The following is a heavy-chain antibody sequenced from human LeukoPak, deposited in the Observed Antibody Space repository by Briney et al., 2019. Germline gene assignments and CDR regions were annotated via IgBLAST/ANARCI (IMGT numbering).Heavy chain of an antibody. CDR1: GGSVSSASYY. J-gene: IGHJ5*02. V-gene: IGHV4-61*01. CDR2: IYYSGST. Sequence: PSETLSLTCTVSGGSVSSASYYWSWIRQPPGKGLEWIGYIYYSGSTNYNPSLKSRVIISVDTSKNQFSLKLRSVTAADTAVYYCARSRVGADHDPWGQGTLVTVSS. D-gene: IGHD3-16*01. CDR3: ARSRVGADHDP.